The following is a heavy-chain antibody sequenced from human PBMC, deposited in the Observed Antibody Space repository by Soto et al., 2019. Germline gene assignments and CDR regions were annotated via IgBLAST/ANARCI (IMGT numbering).Heavy chain of an antibody. CDR1: GFTLNNYA. D-gene: IGHD4-4*01. CDR2: ISYDGHNK. CDR3: ARDPGNPFDY. J-gene: IGHJ4*02. Sequence: QVQLVESGGGVVQPGRSLRLSCSASGFTLNNYAMHWVRQAPGKGLDWVAVISYDGHNKYYADSVKGRFTISRDSSKNTLYLQMNSLRAEDTALYYCARDPGNPFDYWGQGTLVTVSS. V-gene: IGHV3-30-3*01.